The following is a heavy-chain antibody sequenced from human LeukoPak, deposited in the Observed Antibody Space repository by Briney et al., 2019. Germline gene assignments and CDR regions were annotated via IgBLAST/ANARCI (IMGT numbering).Heavy chain of an antibody. CDR1: GDSISSKN. Sequence: PSGTLSLTCAVSGDSISSKNWWNWVRQPPGKGLEWVSGISGSGDNTYYADSVKGRFTISRDNSKNTLYLQMNSLRADDTAVYYCAKKLQDSGDYIIYYYLDNWGQGTLVTVSS. D-gene: IGHD4-17*01. V-gene: IGHV3-23*01. CDR3: AKKLQDSGDYIIYYYLDN. CDR2: ISGSGDNT. J-gene: IGHJ4*02.